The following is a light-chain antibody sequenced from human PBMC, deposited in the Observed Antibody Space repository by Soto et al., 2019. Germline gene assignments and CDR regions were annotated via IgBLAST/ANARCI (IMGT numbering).Light chain of an antibody. J-gene: IGLJ2*01. V-gene: IGLV1-47*01. CDR2: RNN. CDR3: AVWDDNLNAVV. Sequence: QSVLTQPPSASGTPGQRVTISCSGSSSNIGSNYVFWYQQLPGAAPKVFIYRNNQRPSGVPDRFSGSKSGTSASLAISGLRSEDEADYYCAVWDDNLNAVVFGGGTKLTVL. CDR1: SSNIGSNY.